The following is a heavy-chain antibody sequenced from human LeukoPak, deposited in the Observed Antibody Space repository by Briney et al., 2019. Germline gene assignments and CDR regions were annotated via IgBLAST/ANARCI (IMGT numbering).Heavy chain of an antibody. Sequence: GGSLRLSCAASGFTVSSNYMSWVRQAPGKGLEWVSVIYSGGSTYYADSVKGRFTISRDNSKNTLYLQMNSLRAEDTAVYYCASSRYFDWLSWDYWGQGTLVTVSS. D-gene: IGHD3-9*01. V-gene: IGHV3-53*01. CDR1: GFTVSSNY. CDR2: IYSGGST. J-gene: IGHJ4*02. CDR3: ASSRYFDWLSWDY.